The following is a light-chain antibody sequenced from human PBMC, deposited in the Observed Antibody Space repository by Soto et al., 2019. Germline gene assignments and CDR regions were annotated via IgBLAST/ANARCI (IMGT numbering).Light chain of an antibody. Sequence: IVLTQSPGTLSLSPWDRATLSCRASQSVSSSYFAWYQQKPGQAPRLLIYGASIRATGIPDRFSDSGSGTDFTLTISGLEPEDFAVYYCQQYGSSPSTFGQGTKVDIK. V-gene: IGKV3-20*01. CDR1: QSVSSSY. CDR3: QQYGSSPST. J-gene: IGKJ1*01. CDR2: GAS.